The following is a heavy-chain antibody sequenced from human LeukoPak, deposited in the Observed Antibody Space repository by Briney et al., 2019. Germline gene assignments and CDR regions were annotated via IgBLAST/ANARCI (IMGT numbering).Heavy chain of an antibody. D-gene: IGHD2-2*01. Sequence: SETLSLTCTVSGGSISSYYWSWIRQPPGKGLEWIGYIYYSGSTNYNPSLKSRVTISVDTSKNQFSLKLSSVTAADTAVYYCARDKGYCSSTSCYFNWFDPWGQGTLVTVSS. CDR2: IYYSGST. CDR1: GGSISSYY. CDR3: ARDKGYCSSTSCYFNWFDP. V-gene: IGHV4-59*01. J-gene: IGHJ5*02.